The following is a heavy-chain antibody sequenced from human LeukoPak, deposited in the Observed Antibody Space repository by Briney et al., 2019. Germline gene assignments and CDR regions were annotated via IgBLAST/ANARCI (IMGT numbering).Heavy chain of an antibody. J-gene: IGHJ4*02. Sequence: GESLKVSCKGSGYSFTSYWIGWVRQMPGKGLEWMGIIYPGDSDTGYSPSFQGQVTISADKSISTAYLQWSSLKASDTAMYYCARSGYYDSSGYYSVYYFDYWGQGTLVTVSS. V-gene: IGHV5-51*01. D-gene: IGHD3-22*01. CDR1: GYSFTSYW. CDR2: IYPGDSDT. CDR3: ARSGYYDSSGYYSVYYFDY.